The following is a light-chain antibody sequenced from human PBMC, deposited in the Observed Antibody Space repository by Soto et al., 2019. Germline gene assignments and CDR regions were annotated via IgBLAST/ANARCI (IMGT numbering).Light chain of an antibody. J-gene: IGKJ5*01. Sequence: DVQMTQSPSTLSASVGDTVTITCLASQSISNWLAWYQQKPGKAPKLLIYDASNLESGVPSRFSGSGSGTEFILTISSLQTDDFATYYCQQYNRYSITFGQGTRLEIK. CDR1: QSISNW. CDR3: QQYNRYSIT. CDR2: DAS. V-gene: IGKV1-5*01.